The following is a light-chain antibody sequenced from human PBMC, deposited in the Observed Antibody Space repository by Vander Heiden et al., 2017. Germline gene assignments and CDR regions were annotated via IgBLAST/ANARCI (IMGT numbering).Light chain of an antibody. V-gene: IGLV3-21*02. CDR1: NVGSKS. J-gene: IGLJ2*01. Sequence: SYVLTQPPSVSVAPGQSARITCGGNNVGSKSVHWYQQKPGQTPVLVVNDDSGRRSGSPERCSGANSGSTATLTISRVEAGEEADYYCQVWDSSSDHVVFGGGTKLTVL. CDR2: DDS. CDR3: QVWDSSSDHVV.